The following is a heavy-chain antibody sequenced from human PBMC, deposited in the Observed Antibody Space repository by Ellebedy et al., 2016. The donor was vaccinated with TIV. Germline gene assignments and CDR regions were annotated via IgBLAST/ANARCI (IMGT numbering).Heavy chain of an antibody. D-gene: IGHD5-12*01. J-gene: IGHJ4*02. CDR2: INHSGST. CDR1: GGSFSGYY. Sequence: MPSETLSLTCAVYGGSFSGYYWSWIRQPPGKGLEWIGEINHSGSTNYNPSLKIRVTISVDTSKNQFYLKLSSVTAADTAVYYCARLYVAPDYWGQGTPVTVSS. CDR3: ARLYVAPDY. V-gene: IGHV4-34*01.